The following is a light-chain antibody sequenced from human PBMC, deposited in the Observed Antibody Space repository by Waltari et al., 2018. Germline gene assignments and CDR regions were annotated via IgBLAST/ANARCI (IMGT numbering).Light chain of an antibody. CDR1: SSTIGSNT. V-gene: IGLV1-44*01. Sequence: QSVLTQPPSASGTPGQRVTISCSGSSSTIGSNTVNWYQQLPGTAPKLLIYSNNPRPPGVPDRFSGSKSGTSASLAISGLQSEDEADYYCAAWDDSLNGWVFGGGTKLTVL. CDR3: AAWDDSLNGWV. CDR2: SNN. J-gene: IGLJ3*02.